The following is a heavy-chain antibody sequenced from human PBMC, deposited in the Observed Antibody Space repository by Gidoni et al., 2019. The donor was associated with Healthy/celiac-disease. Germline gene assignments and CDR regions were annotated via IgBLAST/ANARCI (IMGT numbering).Heavy chain of an antibody. D-gene: IGHD6-19*01. CDR2: INPSGST. CDR1: GGSFSGYY. CDR3: ARGVILRKQWLVF. V-gene: IGHV4-34*01. J-gene: IGHJ4*02. Sequence: QVQLQQWGAGLLKPSETLSLTSAVYGGSFSGYYWSWIPQPPGKGLEWIGEINPSGSTNYNPSLKSRVTISVDTSKNQFSLKLSSVTAADTAVYYCARGVILRKQWLVFWGQGTLVTVSS.